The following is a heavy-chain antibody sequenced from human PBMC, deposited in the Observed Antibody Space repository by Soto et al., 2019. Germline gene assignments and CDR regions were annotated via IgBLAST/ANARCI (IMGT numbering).Heavy chain of an antibody. CDR3: AGDAMELRRSHYYGMDV. Sequence: QVQLVESGGGVVQPGRSLRLSCAASEFTFRTYAMHWVRQAPGKGLEWVAVISGDETNKYYEDSVTGRFTISRDNSKSTMYLQMISLRAKDTAVYYWAGDAMELRRSHYYGMDVLGQGTTVTVSS. J-gene: IGHJ6*02. V-gene: IGHV3-30*04. CDR2: ISGDETNK. D-gene: IGHD1-7*01. CDR1: EFTFRTYA.